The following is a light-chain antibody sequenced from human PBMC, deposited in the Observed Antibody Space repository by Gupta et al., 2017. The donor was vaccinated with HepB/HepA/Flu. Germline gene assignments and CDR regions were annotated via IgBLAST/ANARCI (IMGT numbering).Light chain of an antibody. CDR3: SSYTTSSTYV. Sequence: QSALTQPPSVSGSPGQSVTISCTGTSSDIGSYNRVSWYQQSPGTAPKLIIYEVDKRPSGVPDRFSGSKSGNTASLTISVPQTEDEADYYCSSYTTSSTYVFGSGTKVTVL. V-gene: IGLV2-18*02. CDR2: EVD. CDR1: SSDIGSYNR. J-gene: IGLJ1*01.